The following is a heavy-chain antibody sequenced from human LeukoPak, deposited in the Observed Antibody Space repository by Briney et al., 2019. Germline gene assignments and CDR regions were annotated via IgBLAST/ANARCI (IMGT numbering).Heavy chain of an antibody. D-gene: IGHD3-10*01. J-gene: IGHJ4*02. Sequence: PGGSLRLSCAASGFTFSDHYMDWVRQAPGEGLEWVGRSRNKANSYTTEYAASVKGRFTISRDDSENSLYLQMNSLRAEDTAVYYCAKDPYYYGSETVYWGQGTLVTVSS. CDR1: GFTFSDHY. CDR2: SRNKANSYTT. CDR3: AKDPYYYGSETVY. V-gene: IGHV3-72*01.